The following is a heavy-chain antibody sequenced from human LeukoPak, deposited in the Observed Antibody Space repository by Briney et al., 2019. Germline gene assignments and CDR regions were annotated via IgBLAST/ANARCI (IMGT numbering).Heavy chain of an antibody. Sequence: PGGSLRLSCAASGFTFSSYAMSWVRQAPGKGLEWVSAISGSGGSTYYADSVKGRFTISRDNAKNSLYLQMNSLKTEDTAVYYCTRHANNYYDSSGPNWGQGTLVTVSS. CDR3: TRHANNYYDSSGPN. J-gene: IGHJ4*02. CDR1: GFTFSSYA. D-gene: IGHD3-22*01. V-gene: IGHV3-23*01. CDR2: ISGSGGST.